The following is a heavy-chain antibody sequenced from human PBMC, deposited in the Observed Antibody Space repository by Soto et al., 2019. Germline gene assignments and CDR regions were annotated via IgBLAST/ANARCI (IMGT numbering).Heavy chain of an antibody. J-gene: IGHJ6*02. Sequence: EVQLLESGGGLVQPGGSLRLSCAASGFTFSSYAMSWVRQAPGKGLEWVSAISGSGGSTYYADSVKGRFTISGDNSKNTLYLQMNSLRAEDTAVYYCAKDAFHRYCTNGVCYDYYGMDVWGQGTTVTVCS. D-gene: IGHD2-8*01. CDR2: ISGSGGST. CDR3: AKDAFHRYCTNGVCYDYYGMDV. V-gene: IGHV3-23*01. CDR1: GFTFSSYA.